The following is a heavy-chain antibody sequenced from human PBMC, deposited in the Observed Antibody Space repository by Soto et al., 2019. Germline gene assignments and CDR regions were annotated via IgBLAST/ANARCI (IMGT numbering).Heavy chain of an antibody. Sequence: SETLSLTCTVSGGSISSGGYYWSWIRQHPGKGLEWIGYIYYSGSTYYNPSLKSRVTISVDASKNQFSLKLSSVAAADTAVYYCARESHGRGVRGTFFLDPWGQGTLVTVSS. CDR2: IYYSGST. V-gene: IGHV4-31*03. CDR1: GGSISSGGYY. D-gene: IGHD3-10*02. CDR3: ARESHGRGVRGTFFLDP. J-gene: IGHJ5*02.